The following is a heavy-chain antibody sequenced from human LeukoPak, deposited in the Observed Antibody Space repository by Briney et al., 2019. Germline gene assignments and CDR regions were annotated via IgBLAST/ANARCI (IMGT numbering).Heavy chain of an antibody. Sequence: ASVKVSCKVSGYTLTELSMHWVRQAPGKGLEWMGGFDPEDGETIYAQKFQGRVTITRDTSASTAYMELSSLRSEDTAVYYCARDRGRLAAAGTKVWYYFDYWGQGTLVTVSS. D-gene: IGHD6-13*01. CDR3: ARDRGRLAAAGTKVWYYFDY. CDR2: FDPEDGET. CDR1: GYTLTELS. J-gene: IGHJ4*02. V-gene: IGHV1-24*01.